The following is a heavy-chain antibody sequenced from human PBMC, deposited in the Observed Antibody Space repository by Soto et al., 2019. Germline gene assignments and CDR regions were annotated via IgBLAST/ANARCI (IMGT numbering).Heavy chain of an antibody. V-gene: IGHV3-23*01. J-gene: IGHJ4*03. D-gene: IGHD2-21*02. Sequence: PGGSLRLSCAAPGFTFNTFAINWVRQAPGKGLEWVASISGSGGTTYYADSVKGRFTISRDTSKNTLYLQMNSLSAEDTAVYYCAKGFIVVVTAIRPDDYFGFWGQGTMVTVSS. CDR1: GFTFNTFA. CDR2: ISGSGGTT. CDR3: AKGFIVVVTAIRPDDYFGF.